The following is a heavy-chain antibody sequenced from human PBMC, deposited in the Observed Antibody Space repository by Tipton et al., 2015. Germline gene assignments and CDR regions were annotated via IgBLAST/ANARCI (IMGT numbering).Heavy chain of an antibody. CDR2: ISTYNDNM. J-gene: IGHJ4*02. CDR3: AREGHWYYDILTGYPF. V-gene: IGHV1-18*01. Sequence: QLVQSGAEVKKPGASVKVSCRASGYSFSKYSVSWVRQAPGQGLEWVGWISTYNDNMHYAQKFQGRLTMTTDTSTSTAYMELRSLRSDDTAVYYCAREGHWYYDILTGYPFWGQGTLVTVSS. CDR1: GYSFSKYS. D-gene: IGHD3-9*01.